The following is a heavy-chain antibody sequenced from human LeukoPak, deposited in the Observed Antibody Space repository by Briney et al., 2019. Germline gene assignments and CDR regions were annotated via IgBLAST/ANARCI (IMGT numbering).Heavy chain of an antibody. V-gene: IGHV3-30*18. Sequence: GGSLRLSCAASGFTFRSYGMHWVRQAAGTGLEWVAVISNDGGNKYYADSVKGRFTISRDNSKNTLFLEMNSLRTEDTAVYYCAKDPAGSSGYMRALGYFDLWGRGTLVTVSS. J-gene: IGHJ2*01. CDR1: GFTFRSYG. CDR2: ISNDGGNK. CDR3: AKDPAGSSGYMRALGYFDL. D-gene: IGHD3-22*01.